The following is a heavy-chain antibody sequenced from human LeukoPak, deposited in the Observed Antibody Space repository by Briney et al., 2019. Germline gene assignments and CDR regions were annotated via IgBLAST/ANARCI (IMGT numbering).Heavy chain of an antibody. Sequence: ASVKVSCKASGYTFTSYAMHWVRQAPGQRLEWMGWINAGNGNTKYSQKFQGRVTITRDTSASTAYMELSSLRSEDTAVYYCARDRRGIITMVRGVEFYWFDPWGQGTLVTVSS. CDR2: INAGNGNT. CDR3: ARDRRGIITMVRGVEFYWFDP. V-gene: IGHV1-3*01. J-gene: IGHJ5*02. CDR1: GYTFTSYA. D-gene: IGHD3-10*01.